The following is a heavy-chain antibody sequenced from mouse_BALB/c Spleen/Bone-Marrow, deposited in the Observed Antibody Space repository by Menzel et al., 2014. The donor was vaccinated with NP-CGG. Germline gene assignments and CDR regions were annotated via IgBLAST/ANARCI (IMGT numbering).Heavy chain of an antibody. V-gene: IGHV5-9-2*01. Sequence: EVQRVESGGGLVKSGGSLKLSCAASGFSFNSYGMSWVRPTPEKRLEWVATISGGGSYTFYPDSVKGRFTISGDNAKNNLYLQLSSLRSEDTALHYCARHAYYDQTEVSFVYWGQGTLVTVSA. CDR2: ISGGGSYT. J-gene: IGHJ3*01. CDR1: GFSFNSYG. CDR3: ARHAYYDQTEVSFVY. D-gene: IGHD2-4*01.